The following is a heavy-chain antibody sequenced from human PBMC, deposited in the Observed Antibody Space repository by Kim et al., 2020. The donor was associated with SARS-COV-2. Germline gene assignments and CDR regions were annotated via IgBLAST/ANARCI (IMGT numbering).Heavy chain of an antibody. Sequence: NKYYADSVKGRFTNSRDNSKNPLYLQMNSLRAEDTAVYYCARDWNDYGDFWGQGTLVTVSS. J-gene: IGHJ4*02. CDR2: NK. D-gene: IGHD1-1*01. CDR3: ARDWNDYGDF. V-gene: IGHV3-30*01.